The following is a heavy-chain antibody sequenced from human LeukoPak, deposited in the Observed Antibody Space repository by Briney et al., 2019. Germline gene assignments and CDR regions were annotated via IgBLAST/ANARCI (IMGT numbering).Heavy chain of an antibody. CDR3: MRHEEEDGYNAKPFDF. Sequence: KPSETLSLTCTVSGGSISNSNYYWRWVRQPPGTGLEWIGTIYYSGNTYYTPSLKSRVTISVDTSKNQFSLRLSSATAADTAVYFCMRHEEEDGYNAKPFDFWGQGTLVTVSS. CDR2: IYYSGNT. D-gene: IGHD5-24*01. V-gene: IGHV4-39*01. J-gene: IGHJ4*02. CDR1: GGSISNSNYY.